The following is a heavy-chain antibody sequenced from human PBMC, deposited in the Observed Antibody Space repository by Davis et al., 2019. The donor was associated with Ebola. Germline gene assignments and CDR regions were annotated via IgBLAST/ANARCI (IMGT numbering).Heavy chain of an antibody. CDR3: ARDTNYRDALDI. CDR1: GRFNVGSNY. D-gene: IGHD1-7*01. V-gene: IGHV3-66*01. CDR2: IYSSGLT. J-gene: IGHJ3*02. Sequence: GESLKLPCAASGRFNVGSNYMTWVRQPPGTGLEWVSVIYSSGLTYYADSVRGRFTVSRDTSKNTLYLQMNSLRAEDTAVYYCARDTNYRDALDIWGQGTLVTVSS.